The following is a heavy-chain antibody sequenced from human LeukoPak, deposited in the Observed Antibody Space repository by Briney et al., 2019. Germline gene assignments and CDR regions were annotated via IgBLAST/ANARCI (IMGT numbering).Heavy chain of an antibody. CDR1: GFSFSTYG. Sequence: GALRLSCAAAGFSFSTYGMHWVRQAPGKGVEWLACIRYDGSNKYYADSVKGLFTISRDNSKNTLYLQMNSLTAEDTAVYYCAKGILYGGGSSWFDYYMDVWGKGTTVTVSS. J-gene: IGHJ6*03. CDR2: IRYDGSNK. V-gene: IGHV3-30*02. CDR3: AKGILYGGGSSWFDYYMDV. D-gene: IGHD6-13*01.